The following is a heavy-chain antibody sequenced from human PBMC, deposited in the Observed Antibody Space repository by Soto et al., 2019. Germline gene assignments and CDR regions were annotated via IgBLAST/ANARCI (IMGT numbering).Heavy chain of an antibody. Sequence: EVQLVESGGGLVQPGGSLRLSGTASGFTFSSYWMTWVRQAPGKGLEWVANIYPGGSEKYYVESVKGRFTISRDNTRNSLSLQMNSLRAEDTAVYFCARDRGSGLYRAGSDYWGQGTQVTVSS. V-gene: IGHV3-7*01. J-gene: IGHJ4*02. CDR3: ARDRGSGLYRAGSDY. CDR1: GFTFSSYW. D-gene: IGHD6-19*01. CDR2: IYPGGSEK.